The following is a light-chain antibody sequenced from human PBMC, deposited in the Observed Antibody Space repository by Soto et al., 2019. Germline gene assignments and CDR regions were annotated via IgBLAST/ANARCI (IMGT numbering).Light chain of an antibody. V-gene: IGKV3-15*01. CDR1: QSVSSN. CDR2: GAS. J-gene: IGKJ4*01. CDR3: QQYNNWLT. Sequence: EIVMTQSPATLSVSPGERATLSCRASQSVSSNLAWYQQKPGQAPRLLIYGASTRATGIPARFSCSASGTEFTLTISSLHSEDIAVYYCQQYNNWLTFGGRTKLEIK.